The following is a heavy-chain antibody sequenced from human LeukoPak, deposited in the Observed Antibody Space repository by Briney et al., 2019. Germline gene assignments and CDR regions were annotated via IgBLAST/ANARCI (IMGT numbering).Heavy chain of an antibody. J-gene: IGHJ3*02. V-gene: IGHV4-4*07. CDR1: GGSISSYY. CDR2: IYTSGST. CDR3: ARESSDDPTIFHAFDI. Sequence: PSETLSLTCTVSGGSISSYYWSWIRQPAGKGLEWIGRIYTSGSTNYNPSLKSRVTMSVDTSKNQFSLKLSSVTAADTAVYYCARESSDDPTIFHAFDIWGQGTMVTVSS. D-gene: IGHD3-3*01.